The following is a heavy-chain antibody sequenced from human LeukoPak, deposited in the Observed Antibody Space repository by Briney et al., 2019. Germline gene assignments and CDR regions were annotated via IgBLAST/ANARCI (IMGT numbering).Heavy chain of an antibody. CDR3: ARSVLSSGWYPQLVNAFDI. CDR2: INPSGGST. D-gene: IGHD6-19*01. J-gene: IGHJ4*02. CDR1: GYTFTSYY. V-gene: IGHV1-46*01. Sequence: ASVKVSCKASGYTFTSYYMHWVRQAPGQGLEWMGIINPSGGSTSYAQKFQGRVTMTRDTSTSTVYMELSSLRSEDTAVYYCARSVLSSGWYPQLVNAFDIWGQGTLVTVSS.